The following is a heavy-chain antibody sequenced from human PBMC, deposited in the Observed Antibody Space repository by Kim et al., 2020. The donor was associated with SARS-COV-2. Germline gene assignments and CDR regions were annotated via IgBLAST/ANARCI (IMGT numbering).Heavy chain of an antibody. Sequence: SETLSLTCTVSGGSISSSSYYWGWIRQPPGKGLEWIGSIYYSGSTYYNPSLKSRVTISVDTSKNQFSLKLSSVTAADTAVYYCARHEAYYDILTGYSPSAFDIWGQGTMVTVSS. D-gene: IGHD3-9*01. CDR2: IYYSGST. J-gene: IGHJ3*02. CDR3: ARHEAYYDILTGYSPSAFDI. V-gene: IGHV4-39*01. CDR1: GGSISSSSYY.